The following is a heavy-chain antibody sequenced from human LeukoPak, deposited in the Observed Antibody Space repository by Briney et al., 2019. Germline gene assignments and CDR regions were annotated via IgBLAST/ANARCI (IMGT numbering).Heavy chain of an antibody. D-gene: IGHD3-22*01. Sequence: SETLSLTCAVSGGSIGSSNWWSWVRQPPGKGLEWIGEIYHSGSTNYNPSLKSRVTISVDKSKNQFSLKLSSVTAADTAVYYCARGLYYSDSSGYSNYYYYYMDVWGKGTTVTISS. CDR3: ARGLYYSDSSGYSNYYYYYMDV. V-gene: IGHV4-4*02. J-gene: IGHJ6*03. CDR1: GGSIGSSNW. CDR2: IYHSGST.